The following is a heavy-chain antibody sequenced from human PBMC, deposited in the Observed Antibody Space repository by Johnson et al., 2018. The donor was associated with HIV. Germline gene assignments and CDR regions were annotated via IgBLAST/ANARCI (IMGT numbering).Heavy chain of an antibody. Sequence: QVQLVESGGGVVQPGRSLRLSCAASGFTFSSYAMHWVRQAPGKGLEWVAVISYDGSNKYYADSVKGRFTISRDNSKNTQYLQMNSLRAEDTAVYYCAKVYSSSVPAPGIWGQGTMVTVSS. D-gene: IGHD6-6*01. CDR3: AKVYSSSVPAPGI. CDR1: GFTFSSYA. J-gene: IGHJ3*02. V-gene: IGHV3-30-3*01. CDR2: ISYDGSNK.